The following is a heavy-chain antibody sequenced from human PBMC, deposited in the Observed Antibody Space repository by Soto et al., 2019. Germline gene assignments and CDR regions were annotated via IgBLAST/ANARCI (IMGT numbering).Heavy chain of an antibody. CDR3: ATNAVFGVVNSFFHY. Sequence: ASVKVSCKTSGGTFSSYAITWVRQAPGQGLEWMGGIIPIFDTANYAQKFQGRVTITADKSTSTAYMELRRLRSEDTAVYYCATNAVFGVVNSFFHYWGRGTLVTVSS. CDR2: IIPIFDTA. J-gene: IGHJ4*02. D-gene: IGHD3-3*01. V-gene: IGHV1-69*06. CDR1: GGTFSSYA.